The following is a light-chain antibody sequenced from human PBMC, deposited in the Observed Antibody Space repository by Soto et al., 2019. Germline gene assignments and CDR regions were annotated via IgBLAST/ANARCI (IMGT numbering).Light chain of an antibody. CDR1: SSNIGSNT. V-gene: IGLV1-44*01. J-gene: IGLJ2*01. Sequence: QYVLTQPPSASGTPGQRVTISCSGSSSNIGSNTVNWYQQLPGTAPKLLIYSNNQRPSGVPDRFSGSKSGTSASLAISGLQSEDEADYYCAAWDDSLNGQVVFGGGTKLTV. CDR2: SNN. CDR3: AAWDDSLNGQVV.